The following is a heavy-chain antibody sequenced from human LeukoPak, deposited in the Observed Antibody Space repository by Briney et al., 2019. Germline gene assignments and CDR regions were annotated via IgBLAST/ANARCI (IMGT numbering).Heavy chain of an antibody. CDR3: ARIGGSRVFGDY. V-gene: IGHV4-39*01. CDR2: IYYSGT. D-gene: IGHD2-15*01. J-gene: IGHJ4*02. CDR1: VVSISSDGYY. Sequence: SETLSLTCTFSVVSISSDGYYWGWVRQPPGKGLEWIGTIYYSGTYYNPSLKSRVTVSVDTSKNQFSLKLSSVTAADTAMYYCARIGGSRVFGDYWGQGILVTVSS.